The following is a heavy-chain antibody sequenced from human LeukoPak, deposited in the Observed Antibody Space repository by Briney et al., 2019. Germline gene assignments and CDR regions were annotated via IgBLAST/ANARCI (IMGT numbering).Heavy chain of an antibody. Sequence: SETLSLTCTVSGGSISSYYWSWIRQPAGKGLEWIGRRHISGSTKYNPSLKSRVTMSVATSKNQFSLKLTSVTAADTAVYYCARLIEGASRWYFYLWGPGTPGT. J-gene: IGHJ2*01. V-gene: IGHV4-4*07. CDR2: RHISGST. CDR1: GGSISSYY. CDR3: ARLIEGASRWYFYL. D-gene: IGHD2/OR15-2a*01.